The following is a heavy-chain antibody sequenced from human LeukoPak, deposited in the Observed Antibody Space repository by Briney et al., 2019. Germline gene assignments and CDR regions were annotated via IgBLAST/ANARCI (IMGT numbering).Heavy chain of an antibody. J-gene: IGHJ5*02. CDR1: GGSISSYY. CDR2: IYYSGST. Sequence: SETLSLTCTVSGGSISSYYWSWIRQPPGKGLEWIGYIYYSGSTNYNPSLKSRVTISVDTSKNQFSLKLSSVTAADTAVYYCAKDNGFGGDIAARPPWFDPWGQGTLVTVSS. V-gene: IGHV4-59*01. D-gene: IGHD6-6*01. CDR3: AKDNGFGGDIAARPPWFDP.